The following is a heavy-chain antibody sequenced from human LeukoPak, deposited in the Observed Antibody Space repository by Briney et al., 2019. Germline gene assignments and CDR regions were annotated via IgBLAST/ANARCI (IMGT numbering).Heavy chain of an antibody. V-gene: IGHV4-59*08. CDR1: GDSISSYY. D-gene: IGHD3-22*01. Sequence: TSSVTLSLTCTVSGDSISSYYWSWIRQPPGKGLEWFVYMYYSGSTNYNPSLKSRVTISVDTSKNQFSLKLSSVTAADTAVYFCARSERIIMILGGAFDVWGQGTMVTVSS. J-gene: IGHJ3*01. CDR3: ARSERIIMILGGAFDV. CDR2: MYYSGST.